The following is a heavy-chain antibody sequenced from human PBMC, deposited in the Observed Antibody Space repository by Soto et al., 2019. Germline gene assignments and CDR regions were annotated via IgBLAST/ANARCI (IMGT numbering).Heavy chain of an antibody. CDR1: GYTFTSYG. V-gene: IGHV1-18*04. CDR2: ISAYNGNT. D-gene: IGHD3-3*01. J-gene: IGHJ5*02. Sequence: ASVKVSCKASGYTFTSYGISWVRQAPGQGLEWMGWISAYNGNTNYAQKLQGRVTMTTDTSTSTAYMELRSLRPDDTAVYYCARGSDSPYYDFWSGYQNWFDPWGQGTLVTVSS. CDR3: ARGSDSPYYDFWSGYQNWFDP.